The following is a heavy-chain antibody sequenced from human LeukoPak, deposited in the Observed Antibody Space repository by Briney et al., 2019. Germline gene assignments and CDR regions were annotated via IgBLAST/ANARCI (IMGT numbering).Heavy chain of an antibody. CDR1: GGSISSSSYY. V-gene: IGHV4-39*07. CDR2: IYYSGST. Sequence: SETLSLTCTVSGGSISSSSYYWGWIRQPPGEGLEWIGSIYYSGSTYYNPSLKSRVTISVDTSKNQFSLKLSSVTAADTAVYYCARGCSSTSCPGNAFDIWGQGTMVTVSS. D-gene: IGHD2-2*01. CDR3: ARGCSSTSCPGNAFDI. J-gene: IGHJ3*02.